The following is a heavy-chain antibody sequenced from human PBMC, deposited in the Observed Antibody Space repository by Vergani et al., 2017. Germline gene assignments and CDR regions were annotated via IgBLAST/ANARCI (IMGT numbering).Heavy chain of an antibody. CDR3: AREGGYSYGYYAFDI. CDR1: GGTFSSYA. CDR2: IIPILGIA. Sequence: QVQLVQSGAEVKKPGSSVKVSCKASGGTFSSYAISWVRQAPGQGLEWMGRIIPILGIANYAQKFQGRVTLTADKSTSTAYMELSSLRSEDTAVYYCAREGGYSYGYYAFDIWGQGTMVTVSS. J-gene: IGHJ3*02. V-gene: IGHV1-69*04. D-gene: IGHD5-18*01.